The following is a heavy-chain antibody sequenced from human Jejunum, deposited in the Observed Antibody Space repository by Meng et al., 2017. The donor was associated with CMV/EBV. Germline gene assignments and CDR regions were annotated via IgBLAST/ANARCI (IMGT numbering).Heavy chain of an antibody. CDR3: ARDRYCTNGVCYTHFDS. CDR1: GFTFDDYY. CDR2: VSSVSSYT. D-gene: IGHD2-8*01. V-gene: IGHV3-11*06. J-gene: IGHJ4*02. Sequence: VSLVEHGGGLVKPGEYLRLLCASSGFTFDDYYMNWIRQATGKGLEWVSSVSSVSSYTNYADSVKGRFTISRDNAKNSLYLQMNSLRAEDTAVYYCARDRYCTNGVCYTHFDSWGQGTLVTVSS.